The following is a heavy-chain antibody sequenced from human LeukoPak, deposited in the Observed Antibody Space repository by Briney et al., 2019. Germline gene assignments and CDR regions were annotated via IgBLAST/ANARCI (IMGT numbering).Heavy chain of an antibody. CDR1: GFTVSSNY. CDR3: ASSTHYDFWSGVHYYGDYVFNY. V-gene: IGHV3-53*01. D-gene: IGHD3-3*01. Sequence: GGSLRLSCAASGFTVSSNYMSWVRQAPGKGLEWVSLIYSGGSTYYADSVKGRFTISRDNSKNTLYLQMNSLRAQDTAVYYCASSTHYDFWSGVHYYGDYVFNYWGQGTLVTVSS. J-gene: IGHJ4*02. CDR2: IYSGGST.